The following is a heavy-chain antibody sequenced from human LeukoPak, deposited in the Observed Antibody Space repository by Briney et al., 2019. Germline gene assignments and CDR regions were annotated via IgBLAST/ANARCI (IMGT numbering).Heavy chain of an antibody. CDR1: GGTFSSYA. V-gene: IGHV1-46*01. J-gene: IGHJ4*02. Sequence: ASVKVSCKASGGTFSSYAISWVRQAPGQGLEWMGFINPSGGSTSYAQKFQGRVTMTRDMSTSTVYIDLSSLRSEDTAVYYCARNVQSGFDYWGQGTLVSVSS. CDR2: INPSGGST. D-gene: IGHD3-10*01. CDR3: ARNVQSGFDY.